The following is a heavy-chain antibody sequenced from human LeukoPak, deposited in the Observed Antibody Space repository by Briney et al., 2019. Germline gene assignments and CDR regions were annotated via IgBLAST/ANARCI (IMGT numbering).Heavy chain of an antibody. Sequence: SETLSLTCTVSGGSISSSSYYWGWIRQPPGKGLEWIGSIYYSGSTYYNPSLKSRVTISVDTSKNQFSLKLSSVTAADTAVYYCARGSYPYNWFDPWGQGTLVTVSS. CDR2: IYYSGST. D-gene: IGHD1-26*01. V-gene: IGHV4-39*07. J-gene: IGHJ5*02. CDR3: ARGSYPYNWFDP. CDR1: GGSISSSSYY.